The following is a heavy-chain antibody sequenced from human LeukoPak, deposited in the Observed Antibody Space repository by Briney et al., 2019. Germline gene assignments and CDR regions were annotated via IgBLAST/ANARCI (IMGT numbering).Heavy chain of an antibody. CDR2: IYRTGTT. Sequence: SETLSLTCTVAGYSISNGYFWGWIRQPPGKGLEWIGNIYRTGTTFYNPSLQSRVSISVDTSKNTFSLKLKSVTAADTAVYYCARDGYNPVAFDIWGQGTVVTVSS. V-gene: IGHV4-38-2*02. CDR3: ARDGYNPVAFDI. J-gene: IGHJ3*02. CDR1: GYSISNGYF. D-gene: IGHD5-24*01.